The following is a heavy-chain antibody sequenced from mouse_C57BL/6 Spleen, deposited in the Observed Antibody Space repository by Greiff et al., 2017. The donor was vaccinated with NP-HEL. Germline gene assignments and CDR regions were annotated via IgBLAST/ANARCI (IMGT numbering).Heavy chain of an antibody. Sequence: EVKLQESGPGLVKPSQSLSLTCSVTGYSITSGYYWNWIRQFPGNKLEWMGYISYDGSNNYNPSLKNRISITRDTSKNQFFLKLNSVTTEDTATYYCARGDYGNYKDYWGQGTTLTVSS. CDR3: ARGDYGNYKDY. J-gene: IGHJ2*01. V-gene: IGHV3-6*01. CDR2: ISYDGSN. D-gene: IGHD2-1*01. CDR1: GYSITSGYY.